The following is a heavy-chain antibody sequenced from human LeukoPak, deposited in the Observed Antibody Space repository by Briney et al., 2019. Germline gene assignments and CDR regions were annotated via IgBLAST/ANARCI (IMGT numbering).Heavy chain of an antibody. Sequence: SETLSLTCTVSGGSISSYYWSWIRQPPGKGLEWIGYIYYSGSTNYNPSLKSRVTISVDTSKSQFSLKLSSVTAADTAVYYCARHGDYYDSSGYYSSHAFDIWGQGTMVTASS. CDR3: ARHGDYYDSSGYYSSHAFDI. CDR1: GGSISSYY. CDR2: IYYSGST. J-gene: IGHJ3*02. D-gene: IGHD3-22*01. V-gene: IGHV4-59*08.